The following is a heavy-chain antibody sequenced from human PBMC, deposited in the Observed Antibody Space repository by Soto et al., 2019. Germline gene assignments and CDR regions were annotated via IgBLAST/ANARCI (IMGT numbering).Heavy chain of an antibody. CDR1: GDSVSSPYY. Sequence: QVQLQESGPGLVKPSGTLSLMCAVSGDSVSSPYYWCWVRQPPGKGLEWIGEVFHTGTTSYNPSLRSRVTISMDKSINQFSLDLSSVTAADTAVYYCARSAGWYAVHSWGPGTLVLVSS. CDR2: VFHTGTT. V-gene: IGHV4-4*02. J-gene: IGHJ4*02. CDR3: ARSAGWYAVHS. D-gene: IGHD6-19*01.